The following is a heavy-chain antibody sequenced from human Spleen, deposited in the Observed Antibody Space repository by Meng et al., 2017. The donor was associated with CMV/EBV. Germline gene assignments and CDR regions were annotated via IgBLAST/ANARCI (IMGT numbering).Heavy chain of an antibody. CDR3: TKDFFEGGYYYGMDV. CDR2: ISHDGSGK. D-gene: IGHD3-3*01. V-gene: IGHV3-30-3*01. CDR1: GFTFSRYD. Sequence: GESLKISCAVSGFTFSRYDMHWVRQAPGKGLEWVAVISHDGSGKYYADSVKGRFTISRDNSRNTLSLQMNSLRAEDTAVYYCTKDFFEGGYYYGMDVWGQGTTVTVSS. J-gene: IGHJ6*02.